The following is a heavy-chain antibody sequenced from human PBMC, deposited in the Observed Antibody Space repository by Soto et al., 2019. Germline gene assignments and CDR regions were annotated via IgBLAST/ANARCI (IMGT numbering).Heavy chain of an antibody. Sequence: EVQLVESGGGLVQPGGSLRLSCAASKFTFSTYTMSWVRQAPGKGMECVSAISGTGGSSSYTDSVKGRFTISRDNSKNTLSLQMDSLRAEDTARYYCAKRAVAGRNWYFDLWGRGTLVTVSS. J-gene: IGHJ2*01. CDR2: ISGTGGSS. D-gene: IGHD6-19*01. CDR3: AKRAVAGRNWYFDL. V-gene: IGHV3-23*04. CDR1: KFTFSTYT.